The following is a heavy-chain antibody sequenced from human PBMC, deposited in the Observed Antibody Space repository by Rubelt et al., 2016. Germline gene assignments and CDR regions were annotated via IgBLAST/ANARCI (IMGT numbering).Heavy chain of an antibody. V-gene: IGHV1-2*02. D-gene: IGHD3-22*01. J-gene: IGHJ4*02. Sequence: QVQLVQSGAEVKKPGASVKVSCKASGYTFTGYYMHWVRQAPGQGLEWMGWINPNSGGTNYAQKVQGRVPMTRETSISTAYMELSRLRSDDTAVYYCARFAIGGHSSGYLFDYWGQGTLVTVSS. CDR3: ARFAIGGHSSGYLFDY. CDR2: INPNSGGT. CDR1: GYTFTGYY.